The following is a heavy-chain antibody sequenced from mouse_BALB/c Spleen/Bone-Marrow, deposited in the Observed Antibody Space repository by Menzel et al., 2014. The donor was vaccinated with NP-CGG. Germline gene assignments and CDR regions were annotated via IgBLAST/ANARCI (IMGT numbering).Heavy chain of an antibody. J-gene: IGHJ2*01. CDR2: INPSTGYT. CDR3: ARSRTGTYFDY. CDR1: GYTFTSYW. D-gene: IGHD4-1*01. V-gene: IGHV1-7*01. Sequence: VQLQQSGAELAKPGAPVKMSCKASGYTFTSYWMHWVKQRPGQGLEWIGYINPSTGYTEYNQKFKDKATLTADKSSSTAYMQLSSLTSEDSAVYYCARSRTGTYFDYWGQGTTLTVSS.